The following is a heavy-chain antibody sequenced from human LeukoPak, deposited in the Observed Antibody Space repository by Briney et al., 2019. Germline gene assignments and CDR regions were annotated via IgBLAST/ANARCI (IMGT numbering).Heavy chain of an antibody. CDR2: IYYSGST. D-gene: IGHD1-1*01. V-gene: IGHV4-39*01. CDR3: ARTSGTWKYYYMDV. CDR1: GDSISSSSYY. J-gene: IGHJ6*03. Sequence: PSETLSLTCTVSGDSISSSSYYWGWIRQPPGKGLEWIGTIYYSGSTYYNPSLKSRVTISVDTSKNQFSLKLSSVTAADTAVYYCARTSGTWKYYYMDVWGTGATVTVSS.